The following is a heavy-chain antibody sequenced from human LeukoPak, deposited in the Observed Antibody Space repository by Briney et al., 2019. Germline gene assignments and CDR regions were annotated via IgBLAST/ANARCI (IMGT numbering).Heavy chain of an antibody. CDR1: GFSVSDFY. CDR3: ARYSGWYFDY. D-gene: IGHD6-19*01. CDR2: IYSGGDT. J-gene: IGHJ4*02. V-gene: IGHV3-66*01. Sequence: PGGSLRLSCAASGFSVSDFYMSWVRLAPGKGLEWVSVIYSGGDTFHAESVKGRFTLSRDNSKNILYLQMNSLRAEDTAVYYCARYSGWYFDYWGQGTLVTVSS.